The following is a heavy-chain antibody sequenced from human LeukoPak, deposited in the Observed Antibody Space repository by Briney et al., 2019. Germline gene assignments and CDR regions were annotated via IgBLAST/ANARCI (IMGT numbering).Heavy chain of an antibody. V-gene: IGHV4-30-4*01. CDR1: GGSISSGDYY. D-gene: IGHD6-19*01. J-gene: IGHJ5*02. CDR3: ARGEIAVAGPLNWFDP. Sequence: SETLSLTCTVSGGSISSGDYYWSWLRQPPGTGLEWFGYIYYSGSTYYNPSLKSRVTISVDTSKNQFSLKLSSVTAADTAVYYCARGEIAVAGPLNWFDPWGQGTLVTVSS. CDR2: IYYSGST.